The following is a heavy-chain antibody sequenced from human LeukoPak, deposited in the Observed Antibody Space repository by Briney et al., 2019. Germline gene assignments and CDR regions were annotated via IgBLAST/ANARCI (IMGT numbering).Heavy chain of an antibody. Sequence: ASVKVSCKASGYTFTNYGITWVRQAPGQGLEWMGWISAYNGDTHYAQKLQGRVAMTTDTSTRTVYMELRSLRHDDTAVYYCARGLDLGSRDYYYFDYHYYYMDVWGKGTTVAVSS. CDR1: GYTFTNYG. CDR3: ARGLDLGSRDYYYFDYHYYYMDV. D-gene: IGHD3-22*01. J-gene: IGHJ6*03. V-gene: IGHV1-18*01. CDR2: ISAYNGDT.